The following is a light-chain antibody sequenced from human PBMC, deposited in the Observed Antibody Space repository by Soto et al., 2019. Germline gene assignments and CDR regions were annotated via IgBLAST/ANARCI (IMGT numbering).Light chain of an antibody. CDR2: AAS. V-gene: IGKV1-27*01. J-gene: IGKJ1*01. Sequence: DIQMTQSPSSLSASVGDRVTITCRASQGISNSLAWYQQKPGKVPKLLIYAASTLQSGVPSRFSGSGSGTDFTLTISSLQPEYVATYYCQNYDSAPWTFSQGTKVEIK. CDR1: QGISNS. CDR3: QNYDSAPWT.